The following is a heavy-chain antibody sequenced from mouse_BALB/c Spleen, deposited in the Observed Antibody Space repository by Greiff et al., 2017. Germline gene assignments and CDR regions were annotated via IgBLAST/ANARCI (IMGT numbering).Heavy chain of an antibody. V-gene: IGHV5-9-4*01. Sequence: EVQRVESGGGLVKPGGSLKLSCAASGFTFSSYAMSWVRQSPEKRLEWVAEISSGGSYTYYPDTVTGRFTISRDNAKNTLYLEMSSLRSEDTAMYYCAIYDPDEGFAYWGQGTLVTVSA. CDR3: AIYDPDEGFAY. CDR1: GFTFSSYA. CDR2: ISSGGSYT. J-gene: IGHJ3*01. D-gene: IGHD2-3*01.